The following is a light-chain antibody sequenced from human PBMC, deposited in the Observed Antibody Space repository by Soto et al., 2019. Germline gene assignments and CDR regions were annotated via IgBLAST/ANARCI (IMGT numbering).Light chain of an antibody. CDR2: LGS. V-gene: IGKV2-28*01. CDR1: QSLLHSNGYNY. Sequence: DIVMTQSPLSLPVTPGEPASISCRSSQSLLHSNGYNYLDWYLQRPGQSPQLLIYLGSTRASGVPDRLSGSGSGTDFTLKISRVEAEDVGVYYCMQALQTPPWTFGQGTKVEIK. CDR3: MQALQTPPWT. J-gene: IGKJ1*01.